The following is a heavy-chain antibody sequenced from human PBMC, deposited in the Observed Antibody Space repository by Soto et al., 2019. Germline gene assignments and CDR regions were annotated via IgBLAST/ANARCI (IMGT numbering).Heavy chain of an antibody. D-gene: IGHD3-3*01. V-gene: IGHV1-69*01. J-gene: IGHJ6*02. CDR2: IIPIFGIG. Sequence: QVQLVQSGAEVKKPGSSVKVSCKASGGTFNRYAISWVRQAPGQGLEWMGGIIPIFGIGNDAQRFQGRVTITADESTGTAYMELSSLRSEDTGVYYCARSAITLFGVVSIPPHCCSEMDVWGQGTTVTVSS. CDR1: GGTFNRYA. CDR3: ARSAITLFGVVSIPPHCCSEMDV.